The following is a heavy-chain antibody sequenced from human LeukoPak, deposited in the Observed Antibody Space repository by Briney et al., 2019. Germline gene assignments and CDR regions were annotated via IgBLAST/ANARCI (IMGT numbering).Heavy chain of an antibody. V-gene: IGHV4-61*01. Sequence: PSETLSLTCTGSGVSVSSGSYYWSWIRQPPGRGLEWIGYIYYTGSTNNNPSLKSRVTISVDRSKNQFSLKLSSVTAADTAVYYCASEANGSGSYEFWGQGTLVTVSS. J-gene: IGHJ4*02. CDR3: ASEANGSGSYEF. D-gene: IGHD3-10*01. CDR1: GVSVSSGSYY. CDR2: IYYTGST.